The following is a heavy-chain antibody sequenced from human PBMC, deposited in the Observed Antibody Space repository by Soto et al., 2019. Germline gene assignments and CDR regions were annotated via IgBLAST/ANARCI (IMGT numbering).Heavy chain of an antibody. J-gene: IGHJ1*01. D-gene: IGHD3-3*01. V-gene: IGHV4-34*01. CDR1: GGSFSGYY. CDR2: INHSGST. CDR3: ARASGGNYDFWSGYLKKYFQH. Sequence: QVQLQQWGAGLLKPSETLSLTCAVYGGSFSGYYWSWIRQPPGKGLEWIGEINHSGSTNYNPSLKSRVTISVDTSKNQVSLKLSSVTAADTAVYYCARASGGNYDFWSGYLKKYFQHWGQGTLVTVSS.